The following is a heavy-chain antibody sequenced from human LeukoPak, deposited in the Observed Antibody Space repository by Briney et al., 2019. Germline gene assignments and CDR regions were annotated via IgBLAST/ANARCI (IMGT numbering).Heavy chain of an antibody. Sequence: ASVKVSCKASGYTFTGYYMRWVRQAPGQGLEWMGWINPNSGGTNYAQKFQGRVTMTRDTSISTAYMELSRLRSDDTAVYYCARVYSTNIHFDYWGQGTLVTVSS. D-gene: IGHD2-2*01. CDR3: ARVYSTNIHFDY. CDR2: INPNSGGT. J-gene: IGHJ4*02. CDR1: GYTFTGYY. V-gene: IGHV1-2*02.